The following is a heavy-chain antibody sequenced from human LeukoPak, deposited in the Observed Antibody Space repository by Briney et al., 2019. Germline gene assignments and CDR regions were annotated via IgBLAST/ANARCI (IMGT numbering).Heavy chain of an antibody. D-gene: IGHD6-13*01. CDR2: ISYDGSNK. V-gene: IGHV3-30-3*01. J-gene: IGHJ4*02. CDR1: GFTFSSYA. Sequence: GGSLRLSCAASGFTFSSYAMHWVRQAPGKGLEWVAVISYDGSNKYYADSVKGRFTISRDNSENTLYLQMNSLRAEDTAVYYCARGRIAAADTVFDYWGQGTLVTVSS. CDR3: ARGRIAAADTVFDY.